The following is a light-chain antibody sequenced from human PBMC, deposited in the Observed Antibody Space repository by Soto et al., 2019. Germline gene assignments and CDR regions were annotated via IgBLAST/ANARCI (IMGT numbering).Light chain of an antibody. CDR3: GTWDSSLIAL. CDR2: DNN. Sequence: QSVLTQPPSVSAAPGQKVTISCSGSSSNIGNNYVSWYQQLPGTAPKLLIYDNNKRPSGIPDRFSGSKSGTSATLGITGLQTGDEADYYCGTWDSSLIALFGTGTKLTVL. J-gene: IGLJ1*01. CDR1: SSNIGNNY. V-gene: IGLV1-51*01.